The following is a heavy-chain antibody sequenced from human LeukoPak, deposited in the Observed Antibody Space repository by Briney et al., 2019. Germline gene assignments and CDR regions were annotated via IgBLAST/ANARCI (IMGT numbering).Heavy chain of an antibody. Sequence: GESLKISCKGSGYSFSIFWIGWVRQMPGKGLEWMGIIHPGDSDARYNPSFQGQVTISVDKSTSTAYLQWNSLKAPDTAMYYCARLTLGKGFWSGYDLGHDAFDIWGQGTMVTVSS. CDR2: IHPGDSDA. V-gene: IGHV5-51*01. D-gene: IGHD3-3*01. CDR3: ARLTLGKGFWSGYDLGHDAFDI. CDR1: GYSFSIFW. J-gene: IGHJ3*02.